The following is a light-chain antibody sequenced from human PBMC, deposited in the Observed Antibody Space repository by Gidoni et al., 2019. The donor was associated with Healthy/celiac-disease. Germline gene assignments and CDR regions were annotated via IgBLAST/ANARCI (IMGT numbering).Light chain of an antibody. CDR1: QSISSY. V-gene: IGKV1-39*01. J-gene: IGKJ1*01. CDR2: AAS. Sequence: DVQMTQSPSSLSASVGDRVTLTCRASQSISSYLNWYQQKPGKAPKRLIYAASSLHSGVPSRFSGSGSGTDFTLTISSLQPEDFATYYCQQSYSTPGTFGQGTKVEIK. CDR3: QQSYSTPGT.